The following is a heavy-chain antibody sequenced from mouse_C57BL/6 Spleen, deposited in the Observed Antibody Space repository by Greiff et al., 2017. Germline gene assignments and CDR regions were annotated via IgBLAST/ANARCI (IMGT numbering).Heavy chain of an antibody. CDR1: GFNIKDYY. CDR3: TTRPYYYGSSSDCAY. CDR2: IDPEDGDT. D-gene: IGHD1-1*01. J-gene: IGHJ3*01. V-gene: IGHV14-1*01. Sequence: EVQVVESGAELVRPGASVKLSCTASGFNIKDYYMPWVKQRPEQGLEWIGRIDPEDGDTAYAPTFQGKATMTADTSSNTAYLQLSSRTSEDAAVYYCTTRPYYYGSSSDCAYWGQGTLVTVSA.